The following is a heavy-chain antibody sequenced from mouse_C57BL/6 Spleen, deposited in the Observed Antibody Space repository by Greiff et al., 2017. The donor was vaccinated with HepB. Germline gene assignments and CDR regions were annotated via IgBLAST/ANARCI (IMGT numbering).Heavy chain of an antibody. CDR3: AYDYDGYFDV. CDR1: GYTFTDYY. D-gene: IGHD2-4*01. CDR2: IYPGSGNT. V-gene: IGHV1-76*01. J-gene: IGHJ1*03. Sequence: QVQLQQSGAELVRPGASVKLSCKASGYTFTDYYINWVKQRPGQGLEWIARIYPGSGNTYYNEKFKGKATLTAEKSSSTAYMQLSSLTSEDSAVYFCAYDYDGYFDVWGTGTTVTVSS.